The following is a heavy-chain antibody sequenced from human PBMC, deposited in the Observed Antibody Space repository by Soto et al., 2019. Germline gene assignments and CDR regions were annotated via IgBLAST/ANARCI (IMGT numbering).Heavy chain of an antibody. V-gene: IGHV3-48*03. D-gene: IGHD3-10*01. CDR3: AMSPRGLGATYYFDY. J-gene: IGHJ4*02. CDR2: ISSSGSNI. Sequence: EVQVVESGGGLVQPGGSLRLSCAASGFTFSTYEMNWVRQAPGKGLEWVSFISSSGSNIDHADSVKGRFTISRDNAKNSLYLQMNSLRAEDTAVDYCAMSPRGLGATYYFDYWGQGTLVPVSS. CDR1: GFTFSTYE.